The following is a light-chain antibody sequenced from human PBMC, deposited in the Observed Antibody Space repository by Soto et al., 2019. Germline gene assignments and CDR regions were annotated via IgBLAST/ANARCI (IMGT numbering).Light chain of an antibody. J-gene: IGLJ2*01. V-gene: IGLV2-14*01. CDR2: EVS. Sequence: QSALTQPSSVSVSPGQSITISCTGTSSDVGGYHSVSWYQQHPGIAPKLMIYEVSNRPSGVSNRFSGSKSGNTASLTISGLQAEDEADYYCSSYTTSSTRVFGGGTKVTVL. CDR3: SSYTTSSTRV. CDR1: SSDVGGYHS.